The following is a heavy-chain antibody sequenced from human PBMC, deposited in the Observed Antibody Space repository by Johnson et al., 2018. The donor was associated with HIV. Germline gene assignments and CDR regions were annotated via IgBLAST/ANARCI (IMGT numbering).Heavy chain of an antibody. J-gene: IGHJ3*02. D-gene: IGHD1-26*01. CDR1: GFTFSDYY. CDR3: ARVWSGSYYSNAFDI. CDR2: IKSKTDGGTT. V-gene: IGHV3-15*05. Sequence: VQLVESGGGLVKPGGSLRLSCAASGFTFSDYYMSWIRQAPGKGLEWVGRIKSKTDGGTTDYAAPVKGRFTISRDDSKNSLYLQMNSLRAEDTALYYCARVWSGSYYSNAFDIWGQGTMVTVSS.